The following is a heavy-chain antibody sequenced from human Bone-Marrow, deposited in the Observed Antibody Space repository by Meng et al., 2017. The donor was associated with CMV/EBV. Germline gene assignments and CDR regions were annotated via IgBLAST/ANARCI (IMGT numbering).Heavy chain of an antibody. CDR1: GYTFTGYY. CDR2: INPNSGGT. V-gene: IGHV1-2*02. J-gene: IGHJ6*02. D-gene: IGHD6-13*01. Sequence: ASVKVSCKASGYTFTGYYIHWVRQAPGQGLEWMGWINPNSGGTSYAQKFQGRVTMTRDTSISTAYMELSRLRSDDTAVYYCARDRWVGRIAAPADVWGQGTTVTVSS. CDR3: ARDRWVGRIAAPADV.